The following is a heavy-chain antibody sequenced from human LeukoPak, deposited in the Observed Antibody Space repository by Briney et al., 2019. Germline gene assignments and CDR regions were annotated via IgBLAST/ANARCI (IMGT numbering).Heavy chain of an antibody. J-gene: IGHJ6*02. D-gene: IGHD3-9*01. V-gene: IGHV7-4-1*02. CDR1: GYTFTSYA. CDR2: INTNTGNP. Sequence: ASVKVSCKASGYTFTSYAMNWVRQAPGQGLEWMGWINTNTGNPTYAQGFTGRFVFSLDTSVSTAYLQISSLKAEDTAVYYCARVRLTGTDDRYYYYGMDVWGQGTTVTVSS. CDR3: ARVRLTGTDDRYYYYGMDV.